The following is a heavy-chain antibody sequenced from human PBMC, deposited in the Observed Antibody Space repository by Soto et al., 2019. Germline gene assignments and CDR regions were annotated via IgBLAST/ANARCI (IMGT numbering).Heavy chain of an antibody. V-gene: IGHV3-33*01. Sequence: VQLVESGGGVVQPGRSLRLSCAASGFTFSSYGMHWVRQAPGKGLEWVAVIWYDGSNKYYADSVKGRFTISRDNSKNTLYLQMNSLRAEDTAVYYCARDRGAAAGTLDYWGQGTLVTVSS. J-gene: IGHJ4*02. D-gene: IGHD6-13*01. CDR3: ARDRGAAAGTLDY. CDR1: GFTFSSYG. CDR2: IWYDGSNK.